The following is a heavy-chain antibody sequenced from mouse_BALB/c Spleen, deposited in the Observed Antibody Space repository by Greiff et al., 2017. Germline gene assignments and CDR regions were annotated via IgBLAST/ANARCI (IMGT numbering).Heavy chain of an antibody. CDR1: GYSFTSYYV. J-gene: IGHJ4*01. CDR3: ARRRSNYYAMDY. D-gene: IGHD2-5*01. V-gene: IGHV3-2*02. Sequence: EVQLVESGPGLVKPSQSLSLTCTVSGYSFTSYYVWKGIRQHPGNQLEWIGDISYSGSTSYNPTFKSRISITRDKSKNQFFLQLKSVTTEDTATYYCARRRSNYYAMDYWGQGTSVTVSS. CDR2: ISYSGST.